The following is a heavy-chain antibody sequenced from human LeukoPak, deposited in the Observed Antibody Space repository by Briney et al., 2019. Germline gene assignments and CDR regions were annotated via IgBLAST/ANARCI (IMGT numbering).Heavy chain of an antibody. CDR2: IYYSGRT. Sequence: SQTLSLTCSVSGASITSTNYYWSWVRQVPGKGLEWISYIYYSGRTYFNPSLRSRVSMSVDTSKSQFFLNLTSVTAADTAVYYCARVVPVPAEYFRHWGQGTLVTVSS. CDR3: ARVVPVPAEYFRH. CDR1: GASITSTNYY. J-gene: IGHJ1*01. V-gene: IGHV4-31*03.